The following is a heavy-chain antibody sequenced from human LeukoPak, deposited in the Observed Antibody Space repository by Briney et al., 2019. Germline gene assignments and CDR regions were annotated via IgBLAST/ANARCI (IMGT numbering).Heavy chain of an antibody. Sequence: ALVKVSCKASGYTFTSYDINWVRQATGQGLEWMGWMNPNSGNTGYAQKFQGRVTITRNTSISTAYMELSSLRSEDTAVYYCARASLMVRGVIYYYMDVWGKGTTVTVSS. D-gene: IGHD3-10*01. CDR1: GYTFTSYD. J-gene: IGHJ6*03. CDR3: ARASLMVRGVIYYYMDV. V-gene: IGHV1-8*03. CDR2: MNPNSGNT.